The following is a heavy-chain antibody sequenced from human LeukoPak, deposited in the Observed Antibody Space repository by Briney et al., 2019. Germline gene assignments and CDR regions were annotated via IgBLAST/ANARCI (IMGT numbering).Heavy chain of an antibody. CDR1: GFTFSSYS. D-gene: IGHD2-2*01. CDR2: ITRSSSFV. J-gene: IGHJ4*02. V-gene: IGHV3-21*04. Sequence: GGSLRLSCAASGFTFSSYSMNWVRQAPGKGLEWVSSITRSSSFVYYADSVKGRFTISRDNAKNSLYLQMNSLRAEDTAVYYCIVVVPAAIDYWGQGTLVTVSS. CDR3: IVVVPAAIDY.